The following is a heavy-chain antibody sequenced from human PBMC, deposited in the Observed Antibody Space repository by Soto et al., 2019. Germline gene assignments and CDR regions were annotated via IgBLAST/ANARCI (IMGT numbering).Heavy chain of an antibody. CDR2: IHYSGST. D-gene: IGHD2-21*01. J-gene: IGHJ4*02. V-gene: IGHV4-61*01. Sequence: SEALPVTCTVPGGSVSIGTYYWSWIRLPPGKGLEWIGFIHYSGSTNYNPSLKSRVTMSVDTSKNQFSLKLTSVNAADTAVYYCTRGGDAYKNGHWGQGTLVTVS. CDR1: GGSVSIGTYY. CDR3: TRGGDAYKNGH.